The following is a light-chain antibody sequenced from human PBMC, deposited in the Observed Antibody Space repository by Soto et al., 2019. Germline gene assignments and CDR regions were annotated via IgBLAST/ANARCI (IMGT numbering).Light chain of an antibody. CDR1: SSDVGSYNY. J-gene: IGLJ2*01. CDR2: EVS. Sequence: ALTQPPSASGSPGQSVTISCTGTSSDVGSYNYVSWYQQHPGKAPKLMIYEVSKRPSGVPDRFSGSKSGNTASLTVSGLQAEDEADYYCSSYTGSNNVLFGGGTKLTVL. CDR3: SSYTGSNNVL. V-gene: IGLV2-8*01.